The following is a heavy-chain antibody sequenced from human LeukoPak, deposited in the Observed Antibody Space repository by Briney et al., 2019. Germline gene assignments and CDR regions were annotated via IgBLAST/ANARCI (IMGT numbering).Heavy chain of an antibody. Sequence: ASVKVSCKASGYTFTNFGISWVRQAPGQGLEWMGWISAYNGNTNYAQKLQGRITMTTDTSTNTAYMELRSLRSDDTAVYYCLRSGPGSCSGGSCYSNYWGQGTLVTVSS. D-gene: IGHD2-15*01. CDR2: ISAYNGNT. CDR3: LRSGPGSCSGGSCYSNY. CDR1: GYTFTNFG. J-gene: IGHJ4*02. V-gene: IGHV1-18*01.